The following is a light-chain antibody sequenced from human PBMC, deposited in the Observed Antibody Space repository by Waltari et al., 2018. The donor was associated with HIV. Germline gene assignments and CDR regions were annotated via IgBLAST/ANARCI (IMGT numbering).Light chain of an antibody. CDR1: SSDGGGYNY. J-gene: IGLJ1*01. Sequence: QSALNQPASVSGSPGTSITISCTGTSSDGGGYNYVSWYQQHPGNAPKLMIYEVSNRPSGVSNRFSGSKSGNTASLTISGLQAEDEADYYCSSYTSSSTLVFGTGTKVTVL. CDR3: SSYTSSSTLV. CDR2: EVS. V-gene: IGLV2-14*01.